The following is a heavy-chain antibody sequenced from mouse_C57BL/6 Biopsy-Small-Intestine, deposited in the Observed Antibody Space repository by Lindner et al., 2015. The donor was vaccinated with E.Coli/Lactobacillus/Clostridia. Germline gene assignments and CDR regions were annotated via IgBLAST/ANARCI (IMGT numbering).Heavy chain of an antibody. V-gene: IGHV1-53*01. CDR3: ARGKNYYDNSGYVVY. J-gene: IGHJ4*01. D-gene: IGHD1-1*02. CDR1: GYTFTGYY. CDR2: INPNSGGT. Sequence: SVKVSCKASGYTFTGYYMHWVRQAPGQGLEWMGWINPNSGGTNYAQKFQGRVTMTRDTSISTAYMELSRLRSDDTAVYYCARGKNYYDNSGYVVYWGQGIVVTVSS.